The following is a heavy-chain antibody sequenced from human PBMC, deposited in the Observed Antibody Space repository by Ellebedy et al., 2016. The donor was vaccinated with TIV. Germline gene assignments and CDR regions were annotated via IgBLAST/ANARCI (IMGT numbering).Heavy chain of an antibody. Sequence: GESLKISCAASGFTFSSYSMNWVRQAPGKGLEWVSYISSSSSSSSSIYYADSVKGRFTISRDNAKSSLYVQMNSLRAEDTAVYYCASIRHGSGSYGAFDIWGQGTMVTVSS. J-gene: IGHJ3*02. CDR2: ISSSSSSSSSI. D-gene: IGHD3-10*01. V-gene: IGHV3-48*04. CDR3: ASIRHGSGSYGAFDI. CDR1: GFTFSSYS.